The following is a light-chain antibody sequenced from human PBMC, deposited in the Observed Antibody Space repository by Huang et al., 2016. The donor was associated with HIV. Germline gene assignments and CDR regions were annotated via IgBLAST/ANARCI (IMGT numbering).Light chain of an antibody. V-gene: IGKV3-15*01. Sequence: IVMTQSPATLSVSPGERVTLSCRASRSVGNNLAWYQQKVGQPPRLVIYGASTRATGSAARFSGSGSGTDFTLTISSLQSEDFAVYYCQQYNDWPPWYTFGQGTKLEIK. CDR2: GAS. CDR3: QQYNDWPPWYT. CDR1: RSVGNN. J-gene: IGKJ2*01.